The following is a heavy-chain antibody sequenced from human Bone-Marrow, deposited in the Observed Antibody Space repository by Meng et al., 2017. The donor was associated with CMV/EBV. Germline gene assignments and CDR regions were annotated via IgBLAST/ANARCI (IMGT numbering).Heavy chain of an antibody. CDR3: ARGRVYYYGSGTYYPLDY. Sequence: SETLSLTCTVSDGPISNYYWNWIRQPPGKGLEWIGYIYYTGSTNYNPSLKSRVTISLDTSKNQFSLKLSSVTAADTAVYYCARGRVYYYGSGTYYPLDYWGQGTRVTVSS. CDR2: IYYTGST. J-gene: IGHJ4*02. CDR1: DGPISNYY. V-gene: IGHV4-59*01. D-gene: IGHD3-10*01.